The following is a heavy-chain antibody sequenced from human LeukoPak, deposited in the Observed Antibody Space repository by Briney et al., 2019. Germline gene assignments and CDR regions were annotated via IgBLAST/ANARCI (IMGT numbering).Heavy chain of an antibody. CDR1: GGSISSYY. CDR2: IYYSGST. D-gene: IGHD1-26*01. J-gene: IGHJ4*02. Sequence: SKTLSLTCTVSGGSISSYYWSWIRQPPGKGLECIGYIYYSGSTNYNPSLKSRVTISVDTSENQFSLKLSSVTAADTAVYYCARGREAVNYWGQGTLVTVSS. V-gene: IGHV4-59*01. CDR3: ARGREAVNY.